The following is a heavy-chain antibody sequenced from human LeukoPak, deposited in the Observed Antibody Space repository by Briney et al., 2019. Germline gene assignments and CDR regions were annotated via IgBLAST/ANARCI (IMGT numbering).Heavy chain of an antibody. D-gene: IGHD6-6*01. Sequence: SETLSLTCTVSGGSISSGSYYWSWIRQPAGKGLEWIGRIYTSGSTNYNPSLKSRVTISVDTSKNQFSLKLSSVAAADTAVYYCAREDESSSSVDWGQGTLVTVSS. CDR2: IYTSGST. CDR3: AREDESSSSVD. CDR1: GGSISSGSYY. J-gene: IGHJ4*02. V-gene: IGHV4-61*02.